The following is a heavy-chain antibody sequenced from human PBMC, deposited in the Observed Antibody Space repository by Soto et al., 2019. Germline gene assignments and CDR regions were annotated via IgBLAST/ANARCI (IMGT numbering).Heavy chain of an antibody. CDR1: GFTFDKAW. CDR2: VKSRDDGGTT. D-gene: IGHD3-3*01. J-gene: IGHJ4*02. Sequence: DVRLVESGGDLVKPGGSVRLSCVASGFTFDKAWMHWVRQAPGKGLEWLGRVKSRDDGGTTDYAAPVKGRVTISRDDSKNTAYLQMNGLSAEDTGVYFCNTFWAEGSGRPRHVDYWGQGTRVTVSS. V-gene: IGHV3-15*07. CDR3: NTFWAEGSGRPRHVDY.